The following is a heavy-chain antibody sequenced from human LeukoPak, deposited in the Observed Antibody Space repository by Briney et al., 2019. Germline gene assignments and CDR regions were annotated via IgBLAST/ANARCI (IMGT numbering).Heavy chain of an antibody. J-gene: IGHJ6*02. CDR3: ARGTPSWYYGMDV. V-gene: IGHV4-31*03. Sequence: SGTLSLTCTVSGGSISSGGYYWSWIRQHPGKGLEWIGYIYYSGSTYYNPSLKSRVTISVDTSKNQFSLKLSSVTAADTAVYYCARGTPSWYYGMDVWGQGTTVTVSS. CDR2: IYYSGST. CDR1: GGSISSGGYY.